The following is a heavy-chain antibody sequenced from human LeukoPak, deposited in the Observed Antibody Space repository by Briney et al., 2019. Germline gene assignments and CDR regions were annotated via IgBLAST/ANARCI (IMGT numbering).Heavy chain of an antibody. CDR2: IYYSGST. D-gene: IGHD1-26*01. Sequence: SETLSLTCTVSGGSISSYYWSWIRQPPGKGLEWIGYIYYSGSTNYNPSLKSRVTISVDTSKNQFSLRLSSVTAADTAVYYCARRRLGRVGATWYFDYWGQGTLVTVSS. CDR1: GGSISSYY. CDR3: ARRRLGRVGATWYFDY. V-gene: IGHV4-59*08. J-gene: IGHJ4*02.